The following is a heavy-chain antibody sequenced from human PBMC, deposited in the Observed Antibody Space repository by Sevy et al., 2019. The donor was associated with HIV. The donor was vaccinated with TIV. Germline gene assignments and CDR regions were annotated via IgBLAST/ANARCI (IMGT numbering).Heavy chain of an antibody. Sequence: GGSLRLSCAASGFTFSSYAMSWVRQAPGKGLEWVSAISGSGGSTYYADSVKGRLTISRDNSKNTLYLQMNSLRAEDTAVYYCAKAGSSWELNYYFDYWGQGTLVTVSS. V-gene: IGHV3-23*01. CDR2: ISGSGGST. CDR1: GFTFSSYA. J-gene: IGHJ4*02. CDR3: AKAGSSWELNYYFDY. D-gene: IGHD6-13*01.